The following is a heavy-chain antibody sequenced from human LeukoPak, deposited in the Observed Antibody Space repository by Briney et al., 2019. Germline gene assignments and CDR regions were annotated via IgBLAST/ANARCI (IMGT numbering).Heavy chain of an antibody. V-gene: IGHV3-23*01. D-gene: IGHD3-16*02. CDR2: ISGSGGST. Sequence: GGSLRPSCAASGFTFSSYAMSWVRQAPGKGLEWVSAISGSGGSTYYADSVKGRFTISRDNSENTLYLQMKSLRAEDTAVYYCAKPLQAYYFDYWGQGTLVTVSS. CDR3: AKPLQAYYFDY. CDR1: GFTFSSYA. J-gene: IGHJ4*02.